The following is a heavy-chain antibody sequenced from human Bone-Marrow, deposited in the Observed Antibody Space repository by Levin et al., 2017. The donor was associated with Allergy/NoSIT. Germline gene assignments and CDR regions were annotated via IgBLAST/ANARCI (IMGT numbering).Heavy chain of an antibody. CDR1: EYTFSDYY. CDR3: ARELFIIGSNTGPSFGSIGY. J-gene: IGHJ1*01. V-gene: IGHV1-2*02. Sequence: AASVKVSCKASEYTFSDYYIHWVRQAPGQGLEWMGWLNPNTGGTSYGQMFQGRITLTRDTSNNTAYMELSGLRSDDTAVYYCARELFIIGSNTGPSFGSIGYWGRGTLVTVSS. D-gene: IGHD3-3*02. CDR2: LNPNTGGT.